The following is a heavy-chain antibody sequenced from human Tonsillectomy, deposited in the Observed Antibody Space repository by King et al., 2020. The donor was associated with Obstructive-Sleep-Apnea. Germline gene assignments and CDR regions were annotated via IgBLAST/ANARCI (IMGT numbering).Heavy chain of an antibody. V-gene: IGHV3-30*18. CDR1: GFTFSNYG. Sequence: VQLVESGGGVVQPGRSLRLSCAASGFTFSNYGMHWVRQAPGKGLEWVAVISYDGYNKYYADSVKGRFTISRDNSKNTLYLQMNSLRAEDTAVYYCAKSHVDIVTNPVSGYDYWGQGTLVTVSS. D-gene: IGHD5-12*01. CDR2: ISYDGYNK. J-gene: IGHJ4*02. CDR3: AKSHVDIVTNPVSGYDY.